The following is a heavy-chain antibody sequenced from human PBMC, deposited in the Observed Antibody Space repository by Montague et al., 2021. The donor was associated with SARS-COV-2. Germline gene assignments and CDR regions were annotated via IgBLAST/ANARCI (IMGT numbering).Heavy chain of an antibody. J-gene: IGHJ6*02. CDR1: GFTFDDYA. D-gene: IGHD3/OR15-3a*01. Sequence: SLRLSCAASGFTFDDYAMHWVRQAPGKGLEWVSGISWNSGSTGYADSVKGRFTISRDNSKNALYLQMNSLRAEDTALYYCATDADWDYYGMDFWGQGTTVTVSS. V-gene: IGHV3-9*01. CDR2: ISWNSGST. CDR3: ATDADWDYYGMDF.